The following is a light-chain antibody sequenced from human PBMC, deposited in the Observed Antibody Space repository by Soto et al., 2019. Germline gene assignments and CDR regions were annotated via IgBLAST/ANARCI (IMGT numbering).Light chain of an antibody. CDR3: QTWGTGTVV. CDR1: SGHSTHA. Sequence: QLVLTQSPSASASLGASVRLTCTLSSGHSTHAIAWHQQQPDKGPRYLMNLNNDGSHIKGDGIPDRFSGSSSGAERYLTISSLQSEDEADYYCQTWGTGTVVFGGGTKLTVL. J-gene: IGLJ2*01. V-gene: IGLV4-69*01. CDR2: LNNDGSH.